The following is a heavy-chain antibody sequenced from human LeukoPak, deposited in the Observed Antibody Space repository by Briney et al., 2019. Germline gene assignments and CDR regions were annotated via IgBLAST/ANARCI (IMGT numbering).Heavy chain of an antibody. V-gene: IGHV3-30-3*01. CDR3: ARDHYYDSSGYTDY. J-gene: IGHJ4*02. Sequence: PGGSLRLSCAASGFTFSSYAMHWVRQAPGKGLEWVAVISYDGSNKYYADSVKGRFTISRDNSKNTLYLQMNSLRAEDTAVYYCARDHYYDSSGYTDYWGQGALVTVSS. CDR1: GFTFSSYA. D-gene: IGHD3-22*01. CDR2: ISYDGSNK.